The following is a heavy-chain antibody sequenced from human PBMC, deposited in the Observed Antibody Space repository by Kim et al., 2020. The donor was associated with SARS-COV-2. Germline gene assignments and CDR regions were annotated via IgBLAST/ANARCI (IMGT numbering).Heavy chain of an antibody. CDR3: AKAPRRGVTSCYDY. D-gene: IGHD2-2*01. J-gene: IGHJ4*02. CDR1: GFTFDDYA. CDR2: ISWNSGSI. Sequence: GGSLRLSCAASGFTFDDYAMHWVRQAPGKGLEWVSGISWNSGSIGYADSVKGRFTISRDNAKNSLYLQMNSLRAEDTALYYCAKAPRRGVTSCYDYWGQGTLVTVSS. V-gene: IGHV3-9*01.